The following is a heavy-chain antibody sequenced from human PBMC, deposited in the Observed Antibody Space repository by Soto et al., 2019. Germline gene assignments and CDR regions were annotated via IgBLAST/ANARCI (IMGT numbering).Heavy chain of an antibody. Sequence: SETLSLTCAVYGGSFSGYYWSWVRKSPRRGLEWIGNIYYSGSTYYNPSLKSRLTISVDTSKNQFSLNLSSVTAADTAVYYCARDRLMATAGTARHYFGLDVWGQGTTVTVSS. CDR3: ARDRLMATAGTARHYFGLDV. CDR2: IYYSGST. J-gene: IGHJ6*02. D-gene: IGHD5-18*01. V-gene: IGHV4-34*09. CDR1: GGSFSGYY.